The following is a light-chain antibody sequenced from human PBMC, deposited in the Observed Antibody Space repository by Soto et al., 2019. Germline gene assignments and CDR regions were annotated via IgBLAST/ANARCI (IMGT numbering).Light chain of an antibody. CDR1: QSIGDT. CDR3: QQRSNWPSIT. V-gene: IGKV3-11*01. J-gene: IGKJ5*01. Sequence: EIVMTQSPATLSVSPGGRATLSCRASQSIGDTLAWYQQKPGQAPRLLIYDASNRATGIPARFSGSGSGTEFTLTINSLEPEDFAVYYCQQRSNWPSITFGQGTRLEI. CDR2: DAS.